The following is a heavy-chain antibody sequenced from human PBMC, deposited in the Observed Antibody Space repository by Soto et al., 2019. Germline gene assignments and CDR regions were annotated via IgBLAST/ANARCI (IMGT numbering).Heavy chain of an antibody. CDR2: IYYDGST. V-gene: IGHV4-30-4*01. J-gene: IGHJ4*02. Sequence: QVQLQESGPGLVKPSQTLSLTCTVSGGSISSGDYYWSWIRQPPGKGLEWIGYIYYDGSTYYNPSLKSRVTISVDTSKNQFSLKQSSVTAADTAVYYCARDRAVTTRFDYWGQGTLVTVSS. CDR3: ARDRAVTTRFDY. D-gene: IGHD4-4*01. CDR1: GGSISSGDYY.